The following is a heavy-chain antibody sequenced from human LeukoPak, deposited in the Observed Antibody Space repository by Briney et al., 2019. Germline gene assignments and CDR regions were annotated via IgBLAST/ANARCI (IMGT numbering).Heavy chain of an antibody. CDR3: VKEVGLSHSSSSWGYFDY. Sequence: PGGSLRLSCSASGFTFSSYAMHWVRQAPGKGLEYVSAISSNGGSTYYAGSVKGRFTISRDNSKNTLYLQMSSLRAEDTAVYYCVKEVGLSHSSSSWGYFDYWGQGTLVTVSS. CDR2: ISSNGGST. CDR1: GFTFSSYA. V-gene: IGHV3-64D*06. D-gene: IGHD6-13*01. J-gene: IGHJ4*02.